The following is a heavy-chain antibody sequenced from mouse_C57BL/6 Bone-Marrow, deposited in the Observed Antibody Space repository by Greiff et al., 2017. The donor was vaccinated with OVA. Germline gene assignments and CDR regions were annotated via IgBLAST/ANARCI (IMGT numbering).Heavy chain of an antibody. CDR2: ISYSGST. Sequence: EVQLQQSGPGLAKPSQTLSLTCSVSGYSITSYYWNWIRKFPGNKLEYMGYISYSGSTYYNPSPKSRNSITRDTSKNQYYLQLNSVTTEDTATYDCVLTVQDRGLYGYAMDYWGQGTSVTVSS. D-gene: IGHD2-12*01. V-gene: IGHV3-8*01. CDR3: VLTVQDRGLYGYAMDY. J-gene: IGHJ4*01. CDR1: GYSITSYY.